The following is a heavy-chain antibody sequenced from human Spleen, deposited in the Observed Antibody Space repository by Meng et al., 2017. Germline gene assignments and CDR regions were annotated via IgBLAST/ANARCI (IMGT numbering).Heavy chain of an antibody. J-gene: IGHJ4*02. CDR2: ISGSGSST. CDR3: ARACVVVTACFDY. CDR1: GFTFSSYA. V-gene: IGHV3-23*01. D-gene: IGHD2-21*02. Sequence: GGSLRLSCTASGFTFSSYALSWVRQAPGKGLEWVSAISGSGSSTYYADSVKGRFTISRDNAKNSLYLQMNSLRAEDTAVYYCARACVVVTACFDYWGQGTLVTVSS.